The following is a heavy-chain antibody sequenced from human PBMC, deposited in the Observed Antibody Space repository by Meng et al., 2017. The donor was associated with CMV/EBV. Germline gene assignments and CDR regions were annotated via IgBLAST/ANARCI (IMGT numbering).Heavy chain of an antibody. CDR1: FTFSDHY. V-gene: IGHV3-72*01. J-gene: IGHJ4*02. CDR2: TRNKARSHTT. CDR3: VRGYCPGGICYSGDY. Sequence: FTFSDHYMDWFRQAPGKGLEWVRRTRNKARSHTTEYVASVKGRFTISRDDSKNSLYLQMNSLTTEDTAMYYCVRGYCPGGICYSGDYWGQGTLVTVSS. D-gene: IGHD2-15*01.